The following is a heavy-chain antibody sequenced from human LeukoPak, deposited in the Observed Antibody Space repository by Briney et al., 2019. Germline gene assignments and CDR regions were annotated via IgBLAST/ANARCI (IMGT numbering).Heavy chain of an antibody. Sequence: PSETLSLTCAVYGGSFSGYYWSWIRQPPGKGLEWIGEINHSGSTNYNPSLKSRVTISVDTSKNQFSLKLSSVTAADTAVYYCARDRPYGGKFIDYWGQGTLVTVSS. J-gene: IGHJ4*02. CDR3: ARDRPYGGKFIDY. V-gene: IGHV4-34*01. CDR2: INHSGST. CDR1: GGSFSGYY. D-gene: IGHD4-23*01.